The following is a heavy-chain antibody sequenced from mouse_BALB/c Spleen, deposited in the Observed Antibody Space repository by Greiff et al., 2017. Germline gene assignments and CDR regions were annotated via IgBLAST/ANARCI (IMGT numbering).Heavy chain of an antibody. J-gene: IGHJ4*01. CDR3: ARGLLYYYAMDY. Sequence: EVQLVESGAELVKPGASVKLSCTASGFNIKDTYMHWVKQRPERGLEWIGRIDPANGNTKYDPKFQGKATITADTSSNTAYLQLSSLTSEDTAVYYCARGLLYYYAMDYWGQGTSVTVSA. CDR2: IDPANGNT. V-gene: IGHV14-3*02. D-gene: IGHD1-1*01. CDR1: GFNIKDTY.